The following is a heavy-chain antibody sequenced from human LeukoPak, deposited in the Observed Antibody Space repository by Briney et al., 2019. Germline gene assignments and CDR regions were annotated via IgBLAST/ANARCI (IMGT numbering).Heavy chain of an antibody. Sequence: SGGSLGPSGAAPGFPFSTYYMSWIRKAPGKGREWVAYITSSGDDIYYADSVKGRFTISRDNAKNALFLRMSSLRVEDTATYYCASDIVATSGDFWGQGTLVSVSS. V-gene: IGHV3-11*01. D-gene: IGHD5-12*01. CDR1: GFPFSTYY. J-gene: IGHJ4*02. CDR3: ASDIVATSGDF. CDR2: ITSSGDDI.